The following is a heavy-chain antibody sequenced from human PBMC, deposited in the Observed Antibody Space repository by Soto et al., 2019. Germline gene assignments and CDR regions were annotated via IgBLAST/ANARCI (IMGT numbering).Heavy chain of an antibody. V-gene: IGHV3-74*01. J-gene: IGHJ6*02. D-gene: IGHD3-3*01. CDR2: INSDGSST. Sequence: GGSLRLSCAASGFTFSDFAMSWVRKAPGKGLVWVSRINSDGSSTSYADSVKGRFTISRDNAKNTLYLQMNSLRAEDTAVYYCARFQGPLYDFWSGYAYYYYGMDVWGQGTTVTVSS. CDR3: ARFQGPLYDFWSGYAYYYYGMDV. CDR1: GFTFSDFA.